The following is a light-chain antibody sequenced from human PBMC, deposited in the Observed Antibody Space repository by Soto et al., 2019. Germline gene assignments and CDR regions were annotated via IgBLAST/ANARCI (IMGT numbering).Light chain of an antibody. CDR2: KIS. Sequence: DVVMTQSPLSLPVTLGQPASISCRSSQGLVHTDGNIYFNWFQQMPGQSPRRLIYKISNRDSGVPDRFSGSGSGTDFTLRISRVEAEDVGLYYCMQATHWPWTFGQGTNVEIK. V-gene: IGKV2-30*02. J-gene: IGKJ1*01. CDR3: MQATHWPWT. CDR1: QGLVHTDGNIY.